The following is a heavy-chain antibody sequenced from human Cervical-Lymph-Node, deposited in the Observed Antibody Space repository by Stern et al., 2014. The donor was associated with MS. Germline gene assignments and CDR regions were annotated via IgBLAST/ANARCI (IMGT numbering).Heavy chain of an antibody. D-gene: IGHD3-22*01. J-gene: IGHJ4*02. CDR1: GYTFIDHY. V-gene: IGHV1-2*02. Sequence: VQLVESGADVKKPGASVNVSCKTSGYTFIDHYVHWVRQAPGQGLEWMVRINPDSGGTSYAQRFQGRVTMTRDTSISTAYMELSRLRSDDTAVYYCARQTASYDSSHLDYWGQGTLVTVSS. CDR3: ARQTASYDSSHLDY. CDR2: INPDSGGT.